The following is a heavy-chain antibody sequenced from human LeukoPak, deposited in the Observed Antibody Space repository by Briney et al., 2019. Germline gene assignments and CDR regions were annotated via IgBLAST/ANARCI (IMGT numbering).Heavy chain of an antibody. CDR3: ARGPPLWFGYSPFDP. V-gene: IGHV4-34*01. CDR1: GGSSSGYY. Sequence: SETLSLTCAVYGGSSSGYYWSWIRQPPGKGLEWIGEINHSGSTNYNPSLKSRVTISVDTSKNQFSLKLSSVTAADAAVYYCARGPPLWFGYSPFDPWGQGTLVTVSS. J-gene: IGHJ5*02. D-gene: IGHD3-10*01. CDR2: INHSGST.